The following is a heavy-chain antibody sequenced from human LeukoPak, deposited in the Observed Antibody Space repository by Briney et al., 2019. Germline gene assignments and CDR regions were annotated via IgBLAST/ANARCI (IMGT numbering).Heavy chain of an antibody. J-gene: IGHJ4*02. CDR3: ARDHMGRQGSSIGIDY. CDR2: IYYSGST. CDR1: DYSISSGYGYY. V-gene: IGHV4-61*08. D-gene: IGHD1-26*01. Sequence: KTSETLSLTCTVSDYSISSGYGYYWGWIRQPPGKGLEWIGYIYYSGSTNYNPSLKSRVTISVDTSKNQFSLKLSSVTAADTAVYYCARDHMGRQGSSIGIDYWGQGTLVTVSS.